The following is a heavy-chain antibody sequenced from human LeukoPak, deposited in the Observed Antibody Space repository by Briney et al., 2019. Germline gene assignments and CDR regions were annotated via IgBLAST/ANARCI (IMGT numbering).Heavy chain of an antibody. Sequence: SETLSLTCAVYGGSFSGYYWSWIRQPPGKGLEWIGEINHSGSTNYNPSLKSRVTISVDTSKNQLSLKLSSVTAADTAVYYCARPHGAVAGTEDYFDYWGQGTLVTVSS. CDR2: INHSGST. CDR3: ARPHGAVAGTEDYFDY. V-gene: IGHV4-34*01. J-gene: IGHJ4*02. D-gene: IGHD6-19*01. CDR1: GGSFSGYY.